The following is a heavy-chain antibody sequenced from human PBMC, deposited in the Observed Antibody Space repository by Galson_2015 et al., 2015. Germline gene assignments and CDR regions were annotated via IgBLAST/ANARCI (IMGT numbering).Heavy chain of an antibody. J-gene: IGHJ4*02. CDR1: GFTFSSYA. D-gene: IGHD6-6*01. CDR2: ISYDGSNK. V-gene: IGHV3-30-3*01. CDR3: ARVGGDIAARTWGYFDY. Sequence: SLRLSCAASGFTFSSYAMHWVRQAPGNGLEWVAVISYDGSNKFYADSVKGRFTISRDNSKNTLYLQMNSLRPEGTAVYYCARVGGDIAARTWGYFDYWGQGTLVTVSS.